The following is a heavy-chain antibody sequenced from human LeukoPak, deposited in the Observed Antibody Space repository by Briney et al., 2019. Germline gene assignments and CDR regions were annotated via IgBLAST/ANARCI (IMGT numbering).Heavy chain of an antibody. D-gene: IGHD3-3*01. Sequence: PGESLKISCKGSGYSFTSYWIGWVRQMPGKGLEWMGIIYPGDSDTRYSPSFQGQVTISADKSISTAYLQWSSLKASDTAMYYCARQGAPGLRFLEWHLGSEHYYYYMDVWGKGTTVTVSS. CDR3: ARQGAPGLRFLEWHLGSEHYYYYMDV. J-gene: IGHJ6*03. V-gene: IGHV5-51*01. CDR1: GYSFTSYW. CDR2: IYPGDSDT.